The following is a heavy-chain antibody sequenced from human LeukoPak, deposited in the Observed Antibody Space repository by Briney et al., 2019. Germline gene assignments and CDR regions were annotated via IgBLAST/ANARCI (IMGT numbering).Heavy chain of an antibody. CDR1: GFTVSSNY. Sequence: GGSLRLSCAASGFTVSSNYMSWVRQAPGKGLEWVSVIYSGGSTYYADSVKGRFTISRGNPKNTLYLQMNSLRAEDTAVYYCARGVWRAAGYVYYFDYWGQGTLVTVSS. J-gene: IGHJ4*02. CDR3: ARGVWRAAGYVYYFDY. V-gene: IGHV3-66*01. CDR2: IYSGGST. D-gene: IGHD6-13*01.